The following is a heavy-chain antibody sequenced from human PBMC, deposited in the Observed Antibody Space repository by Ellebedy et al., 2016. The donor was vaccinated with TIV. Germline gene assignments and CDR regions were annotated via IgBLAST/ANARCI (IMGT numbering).Heavy chain of an antibody. CDR2: IWYDGSNK. J-gene: IGHJ6*02. D-gene: IGHD3-16*01. CDR1: GFTFSNYG. Sequence: GGSLRLXXAASGFTFSNYGMHWVRQAPGKGLEWVAVIWYDGSNKYYADSVKGRFTISRDNSKNTLYLQMNSLRAEDTAVYYCARYEVAFGMDVWGQGTTVTVSS. CDR3: ARYEVAFGMDV. V-gene: IGHV3-33*08.